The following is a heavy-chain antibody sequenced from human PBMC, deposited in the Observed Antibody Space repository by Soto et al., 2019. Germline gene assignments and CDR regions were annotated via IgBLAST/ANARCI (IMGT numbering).Heavy chain of an antibody. D-gene: IGHD1-26*01. CDR1: GFTSSSYA. Sequence: PGGSLRLSCAASGFTSSSYAMHWVRQAPGKGLEWVAVISYDGSNKYYADSVKGRFTISRDNSKNTLYLQMNSLRAEDTALYYCARIGSDTTGRYYYGMDVWGQGTTVTVSS. CDR2: ISYDGSNK. V-gene: IGHV3-30-3*01. CDR3: ARIGSDTTGRYYYGMDV. J-gene: IGHJ6*02.